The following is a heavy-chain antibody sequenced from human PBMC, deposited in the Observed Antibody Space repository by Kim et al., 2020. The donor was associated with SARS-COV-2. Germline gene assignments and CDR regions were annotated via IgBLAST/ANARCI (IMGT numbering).Heavy chain of an antibody. J-gene: IGHJ6*02. V-gene: IGHV3-21*06. D-gene: IGHD2-2*01. CDR1: GFTFSSYS. CDR2: ISNSSNYI. Sequence: GGSLRLSCAASGFTFSSYSMNWVRQAPGKGLEWVSSISNSSNYIYYADSVKGRFTISRDNAKNSLYLQMNSLRAEDTAVYHCARDSGSRVVPAAPKNYYYYGMDVMDVWGQGTTVTVSS. CDR3: ARDSGSRVVPAAPKNYYYYGMDVMDV.